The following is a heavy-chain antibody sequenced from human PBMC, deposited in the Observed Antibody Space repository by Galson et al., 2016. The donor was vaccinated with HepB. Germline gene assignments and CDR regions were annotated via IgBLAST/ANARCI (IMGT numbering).Heavy chain of an antibody. CDR3: ARHTYYYDSSGPGWFDP. CDR1: GFPFSRYW. Sequence: SLRLSCATSGFPFSRYWMTWVRQAPGKGLEWVANIRQDESERYYVDSVKGRFTISRDNAKSTLYLQMNSLKASDTAMYYCARHTYYYDSSGPGWFDPWGQGTLVTVSS. CDR2: IRQDESER. J-gene: IGHJ5*02. D-gene: IGHD3-22*01. V-gene: IGHV3-7*03.